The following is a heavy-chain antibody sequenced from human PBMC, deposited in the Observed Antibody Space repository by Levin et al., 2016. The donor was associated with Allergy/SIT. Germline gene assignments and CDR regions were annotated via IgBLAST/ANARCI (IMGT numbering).Heavy chain of an antibody. V-gene: IGHV5-51*01. CDR3: ARRRPIFGVVIPLGYNWFDP. CDR2: IYPGDSDT. J-gene: IGHJ5*02. D-gene: IGHD3-3*01. Sequence: VRQMPGKGLEWMGIIYPGDSDTRYSPSFQGQVTISADKSISTAYLQWSSLKASDTAMYYCARRRPIFGVVIPLGYNWFDPWGQGTLVTVSS.